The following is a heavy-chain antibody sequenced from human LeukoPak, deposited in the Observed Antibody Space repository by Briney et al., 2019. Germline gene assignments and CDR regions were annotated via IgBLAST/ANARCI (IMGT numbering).Heavy chain of an antibody. V-gene: IGHV4-59*01. Sequence: SETLSLTCTVSGGSTSSYYWSWIRQPPGKGLEWIGYIYYSGSTNYNPSLKSRVTISVDTSKNQFSLKLSSVTAADTAVYYCARVLCSGGSCYYYYGMDVWGQGTTVTVSS. CDR3: ARVLCSGGSCYYYYGMDV. CDR1: GGSTSSYY. J-gene: IGHJ6*02. D-gene: IGHD2-15*01. CDR2: IYYSGST.